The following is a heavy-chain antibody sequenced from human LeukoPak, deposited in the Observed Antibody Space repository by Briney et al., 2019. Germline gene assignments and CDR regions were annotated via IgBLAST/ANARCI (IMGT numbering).Heavy chain of an antibody. CDR2: ISYDGSNK. V-gene: IGHV3-30-3*01. D-gene: IGHD6-19*01. CDR3: ARDHINSSGWSPFHSWYYYYYGMDV. CDR1: GLTFSSYA. J-gene: IGHJ6*02. Sequence: GRSLRLSCAASGLTFSSYAMHWVRQAPGKGLEWVAVISYDGSNKYYADSVKGRFTISRDNSKNTLYLQMNSLRAEDTAVYYCARDHINSSGWSPFHSWYYYYYGMDVWGQGTTVTVSS.